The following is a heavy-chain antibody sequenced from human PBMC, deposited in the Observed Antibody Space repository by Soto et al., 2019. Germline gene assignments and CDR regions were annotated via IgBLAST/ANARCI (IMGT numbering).Heavy chain of an antibody. D-gene: IGHD3-10*01. CDR1: GESFSGYY. V-gene: IGHV4-34*01. J-gene: IGHJ6*02. Sequence: QVQLQQWGAGLLKPSETMSLGCAVYGESFSGYYWNWIRQPPGKGLEWIGEITDSGSSNYKPSLASRGTISVDTSKKKFSMRLNSVTAADASVYDCARRRRGVTMVRGTYAMDVWGQGTTVTVSS. CDR3: ARRRRGVTMVRGTYAMDV. CDR2: ITDSGSS.